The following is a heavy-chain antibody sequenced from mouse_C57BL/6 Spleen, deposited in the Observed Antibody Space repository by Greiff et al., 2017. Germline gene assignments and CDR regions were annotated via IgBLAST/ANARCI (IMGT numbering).Heavy chain of an antibody. CDR2: ILPGSGST. CDR1: GYTFSGYW. J-gene: IGHJ4*01. V-gene: IGHV1-9*01. Sequence: VQLQQSGAELMKPGASVKLSCKATGYTFSGYWIEWVKQRPGHGLEWIGEILPGSGSTNYNEKFKGKATFTADTSSNTAYMQLSSLTTEDSAIYYCARSGYYGSREVYAMDYWGQGTSVTVSS. D-gene: IGHD1-1*01. CDR3: ARSGYYGSREVYAMDY.